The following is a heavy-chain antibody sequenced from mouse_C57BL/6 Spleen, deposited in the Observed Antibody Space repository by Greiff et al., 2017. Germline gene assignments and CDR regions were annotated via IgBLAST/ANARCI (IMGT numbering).Heavy chain of an antibody. CDR3: ARDSSGTWLAY. J-gene: IGHJ3*01. D-gene: IGHD3-2*02. V-gene: IGHV1-52*01. Sequence: QVQLQQPGAELVRPGSSVKLSCKASGYTFTSYWMHWVKQRPIQGLEWIGNIDPSDSETHYNQKFKDKATLTVDKSSSTAYMQLSSLTSEDSAVYDSARDSSGTWLAYWGQGTLVTVSA. CDR2: IDPSDSET. CDR1: GYTFTSYW.